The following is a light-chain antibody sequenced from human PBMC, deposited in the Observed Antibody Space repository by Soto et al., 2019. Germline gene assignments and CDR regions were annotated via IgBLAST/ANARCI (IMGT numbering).Light chain of an antibody. CDR2: DAS. J-gene: IGKJ5*01. Sequence: EIVLTQSPVTLSLSPGQRATLSCRASQSVSSYLAWYQKKPGQAPRLLXYDASNRATGIPARFSGGGSGTDFTLTIDNLEPEDFAIYYCQQRSNWPPITFGQGTRLEIK. CDR3: QQRSNWPPIT. CDR1: QSVSSY. V-gene: IGKV3-11*01.